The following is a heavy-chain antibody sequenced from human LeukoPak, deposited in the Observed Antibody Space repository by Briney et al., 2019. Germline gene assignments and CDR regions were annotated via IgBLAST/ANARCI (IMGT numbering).Heavy chain of an antibody. Sequence: ASVKVSCKASGYTFTSYGISWVRPAPGQGLEWMGWISAYNGNTNYAQKLQGRVTMTTDTSTSTAYMELRSLRSDDTAVYYCARVVYYGSGSYGGDDYWGQGTPVTVSS. CDR2: ISAYNGNT. D-gene: IGHD3-10*01. V-gene: IGHV1-18*01. J-gene: IGHJ4*02. CDR1: GYTFTSYG. CDR3: ARVVYYGSGSYGGDDY.